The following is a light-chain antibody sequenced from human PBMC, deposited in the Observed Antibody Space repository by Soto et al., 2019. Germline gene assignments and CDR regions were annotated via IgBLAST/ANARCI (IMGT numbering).Light chain of an antibody. V-gene: IGKV3-20*01. CDR3: QQYGSSPLR. Sequence: EILLTQSPSTLSLSPGERATLSCRASQSVSSSYLAWYQQKPGQAPRLLIYGASSRATGIPDRFSGSGSGTDFTLTISRLEPEDFAVYYCQQYGSSPLRFGQGTKV. J-gene: IGKJ1*01. CDR1: QSVSSSY. CDR2: GAS.